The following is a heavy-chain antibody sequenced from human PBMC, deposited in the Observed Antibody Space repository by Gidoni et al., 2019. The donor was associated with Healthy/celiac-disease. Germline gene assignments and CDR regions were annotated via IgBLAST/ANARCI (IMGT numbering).Heavy chain of an antibody. D-gene: IGHD1-26*01. J-gene: IGHJ4*02. CDR3: AREIVSGSQYFDY. V-gene: IGHV4-31*03. CDR2: IYYSGST. CDR1: GGSISSGGYY. Sequence: QVQLQESGPGPVKPSQTLSLTCTVSGGSISSGGYYWSWIRQHPGKGLEWIGYIYYSGSTCYSPSLKSRVTISVDTSKNQFSLKLSSVTAADTAVYYCAREIVSGSQYFDYWGQGTLVTVSS.